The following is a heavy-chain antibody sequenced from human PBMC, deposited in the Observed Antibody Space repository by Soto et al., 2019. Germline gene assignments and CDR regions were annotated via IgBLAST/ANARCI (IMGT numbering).Heavy chain of an antibody. J-gene: IGHJ3*02. CDR2: INYSGST. CDR1: GGSISSSSSY. CDR3: ARVVLWFGEPSPLDI. D-gene: IGHD3-10*01. Sequence: PSETLSLTCTVSGGSISSSSSYWGWIRQPPGKGLEWIGNINYSGSTYYNSSLKSRVTISVDTSKNQFSLKLSSVTAADTAVYYCARVVLWFGEPSPLDIWGQGTMVTVSS. V-gene: IGHV4-39*01.